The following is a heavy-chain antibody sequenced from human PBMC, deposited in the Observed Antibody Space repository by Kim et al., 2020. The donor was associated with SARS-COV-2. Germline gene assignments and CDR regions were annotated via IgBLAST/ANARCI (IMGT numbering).Heavy chain of an antibody. CDR2: VYWTGHT. D-gene: IGHD1-26*01. CDR1: GDSAIDYH. Sequence: SETLSLTCAVSGDSAIDYHWTWIRQIPGRGLEWIGYVYWTGHTNYNPSLTGRLTMSVDTSKRQFSLQLTSVTAADTAVYFCARDANQGGFDYWGQGALVTVSS. CDR3: ARDANQGGFDY. J-gene: IGHJ4*02. V-gene: IGHV4-59*02.